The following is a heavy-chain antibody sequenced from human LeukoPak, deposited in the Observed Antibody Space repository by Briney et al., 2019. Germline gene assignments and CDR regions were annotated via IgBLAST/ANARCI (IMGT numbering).Heavy chain of an antibody. D-gene: IGHD4-17*01. CDR1: GYTFTSYG. CDR2: INPNSGDT. CDR3: ARDLLYGDYSFDF. V-gene: IGHV1-2*02. J-gene: IGHJ4*02. Sequence: ASVKVSCKASGYTFTSYGISWVRQAPGQGLEWMGWINPNSGDTNYAQKFQGRVTMTRDTSISTAYMELSRLRSDDTAVYYCARDLLYGDYSFDFWGQGTLVTVSS.